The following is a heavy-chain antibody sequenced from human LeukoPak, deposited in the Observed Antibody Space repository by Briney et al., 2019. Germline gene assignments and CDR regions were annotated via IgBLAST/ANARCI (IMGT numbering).Heavy chain of an antibody. CDR1: GGSISSGGYS. CDR3: ARGDSSGYYRYFDY. J-gene: IGHJ4*02. CDR2: IYHSGST. Sequence: SETLSLTCAVAGGSISSGGYSWSWIRQPPGKGLEWIGYIYHSGSTYYNPSLKSRVTISVDRSKNQFSLKLSSVTAADTAVYYCARGDSSGYYRYFDYWGQGTLVTVSS. V-gene: IGHV4-30-2*01. D-gene: IGHD3-22*01.